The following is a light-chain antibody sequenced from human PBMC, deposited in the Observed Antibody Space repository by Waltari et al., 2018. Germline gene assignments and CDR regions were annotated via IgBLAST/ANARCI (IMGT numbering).Light chain of an antibody. J-gene: IGLJ2*01. CDR3: AAWDDSLSAWL. V-gene: IGLV1-44*01. CDR1: SSNLGRNT. CDR2: IND. Sequence: QSVLTQPPSASGTPGQRVIISCSGSSSNLGRNTLNWYQQVPGTAPRLVMFINDQRPSGVPDRFSASKSGTSASLAISGLQSEDEADYYCAAWDDSLSAWLFGGGTKLTVL.